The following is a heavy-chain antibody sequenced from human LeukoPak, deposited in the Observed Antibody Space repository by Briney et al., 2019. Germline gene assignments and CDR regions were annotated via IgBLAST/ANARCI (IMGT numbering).Heavy chain of an antibody. V-gene: IGHV3-66*01. D-gene: IGHD2-2*01. Sequence: GGSLRLSCAASGFTVSSNYMSWVRQAPGKGLEWVSVIYSGGSTYYADSVKGRFTISSDNSKNTLYLQMNSLRAEDTAVYYCASRCSSTSCYFNYYYYYGMDVWGQGTTVTVSS. J-gene: IGHJ6*02. CDR1: GFTVSSNY. CDR3: ASRCSSTSCYFNYYYYYGMDV. CDR2: IYSGGST.